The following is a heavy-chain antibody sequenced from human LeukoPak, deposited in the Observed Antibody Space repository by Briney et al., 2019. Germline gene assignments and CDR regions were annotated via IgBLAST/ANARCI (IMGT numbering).Heavy chain of an antibody. CDR2: INNTGSTT. V-gene: IGHV3-23*01. Sequence: GWSLRLSCAASGFTFSSYTMSWLHQAPGKGLEWASSINNTGSTTYYAACVWCGFSIYRENSQNTLSLQMDSLTAADTAVYSCATYDLWTTYYTFQYWGQGTLVSVSS. CDR3: ATYDLWTTYYTFQY. D-gene: IGHD3-3*01. CDR1: GFTFSSYT. J-gene: IGHJ4*02.